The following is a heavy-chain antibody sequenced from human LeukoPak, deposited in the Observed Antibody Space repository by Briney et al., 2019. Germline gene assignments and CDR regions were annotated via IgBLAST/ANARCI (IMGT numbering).Heavy chain of an antibody. CDR2: ISAYNGNT. CDR3: ARDRRWDDWLFL. V-gene: IGHV1-18*01. CDR1: GYTFTSYG. J-gene: IGHJ4*02. Sequence: GASVRVSCKASGYTFTSYGISWVRQAPGQGLEWMGWISAYNGNTNYAQKLQGRVTMTADTSTSTAYMELRSLRSDDPAVYYCARDRRWDDWLFLWGQGTLVTVSS. D-gene: IGHD3-9*01.